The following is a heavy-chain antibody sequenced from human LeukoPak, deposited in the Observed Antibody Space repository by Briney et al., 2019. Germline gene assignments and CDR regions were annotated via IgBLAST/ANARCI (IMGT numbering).Heavy chain of an antibody. V-gene: IGHV4-61*02. J-gene: IGHJ6*03. Sequence: SETLSLTCTVSGGSISSGSYYWSWIRQPAGKGLEWIGRIYTSGSTNYNPSLKSRVTMSVDTSKNQFSLKLSSVTAADTAVYYCARSADIVVVPAAKGYYYYYMDVWGKGTTVTVSS. CDR1: GGSISSGSYY. D-gene: IGHD2-2*01. CDR3: ARSADIVVVPAAKGYYYYYMDV. CDR2: IYTSGST.